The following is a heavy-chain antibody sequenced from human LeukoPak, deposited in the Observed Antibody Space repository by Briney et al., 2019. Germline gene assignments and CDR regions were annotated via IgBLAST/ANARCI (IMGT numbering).Heavy chain of an antibody. J-gene: IGHJ4*02. CDR2: IYPNGGGT. CDR1: GYTFTDYY. V-gene: IGHV1-2*02. Sequence: GASVKVSCKASGYTFTDYYIYWVRQAPGQGLECMGWIYPNGGGTSYAQKFQGRVTMTRDTSIATAYMELSRLKPDDTAVYYCMRGDVYFDFWGQGTLVTVSS. CDR3: MRGDVYFDF.